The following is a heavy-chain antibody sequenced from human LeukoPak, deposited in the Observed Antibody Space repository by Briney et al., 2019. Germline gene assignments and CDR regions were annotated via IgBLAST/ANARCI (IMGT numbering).Heavy chain of an antibody. J-gene: IGHJ4*02. CDR1: GFTFSNYA. V-gene: IGHV3-7*01. Sequence: GGSLRLSCAASGFTFSNYAMSWVRQAPGKGLEWVANIKQDGSEKYYVDSVKGRFTISRDNAKNSLYLQMNSLRAEDTAVRPGIAAAGTDCVDYWGQGTLVTVSS. CDR2: IKQDGSEK. D-gene: IGHD6-13*01. CDR3: IAAAGTDCVDY.